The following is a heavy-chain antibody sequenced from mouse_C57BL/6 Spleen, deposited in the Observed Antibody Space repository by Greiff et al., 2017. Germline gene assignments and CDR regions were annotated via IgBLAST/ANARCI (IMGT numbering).Heavy chain of an antibody. CDR2: INPGSGGT. V-gene: IGHV1-54*01. J-gene: IGHJ2*01. CDR3: AREGYYGSRAGYFDY. Sequence: VKLQESGAELVRPGTSVKVSCKASGYAFTNYLIEWVKQRPGQGLEWIGVINPGSGGTNYNEKFKGKATLTADKSSSTAYMQLSSLTSEDSAVYFCAREGYYGSRAGYFDYWGQGTTLTVSS. D-gene: IGHD1-1*01. CDR1: GYAFTNYL.